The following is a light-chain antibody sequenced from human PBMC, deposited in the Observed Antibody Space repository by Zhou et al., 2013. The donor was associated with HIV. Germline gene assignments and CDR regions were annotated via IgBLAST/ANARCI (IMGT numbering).Light chain of an antibody. CDR1: NLGIRN. J-gene: IGLJ2*01. CDR2: DDS. Sequence: SYVLTQPPSVSVAPGQTATIPCGGHNLGIRNVHWYHQRPGQAPVLVVYDDSDRPSGIPERFSGSNSGNTATLIISRVEAGDEADYYCQVWDSNDDHVVFGGGTKLTVL. CDR3: QVWDSNDDHVV. V-gene: IGLV3-21*02.